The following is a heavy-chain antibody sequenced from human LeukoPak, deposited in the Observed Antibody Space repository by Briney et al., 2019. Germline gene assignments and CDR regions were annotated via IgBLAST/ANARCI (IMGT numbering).Heavy chain of an antibody. CDR3: AKDRLAHCRGATCSVDY. J-gene: IGHJ4*02. Sequence: SGGSLRLSCASSGIALSNYGMHWARQAPGKGLEWVAFIRYDESNHYYADSVKGRFTISRDKSKKTLHLQMNSLTADDTAVYYCAKDRLAHCRGATCSVDYWGQGTLVMVSS. CDR2: IRYDESNH. D-gene: IGHD2-15*01. CDR1: GIALSNYG. V-gene: IGHV3-30*02.